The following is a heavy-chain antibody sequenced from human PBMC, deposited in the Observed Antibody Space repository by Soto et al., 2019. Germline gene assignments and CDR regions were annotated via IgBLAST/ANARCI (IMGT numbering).Heavy chain of an antibody. J-gene: IGHJ4*02. V-gene: IGHV1-46*01. CDR1: GYTITNYY. D-gene: IGHD4-17*01. CDR2: INPSGGST. CDR3: ASHYSWDQYGGHSDY. Sequence: QVQLVQSGAEVKKPGASVKVSCKASGYTITNYYIHWVRQAPGQRLEWMGIINPSGGSTSYAQKFQGSTTVTWVTSASNVYFQLNSLRSEDTAVFYCASHYSWDQYGGHSDYWGRGTMVTVSS.